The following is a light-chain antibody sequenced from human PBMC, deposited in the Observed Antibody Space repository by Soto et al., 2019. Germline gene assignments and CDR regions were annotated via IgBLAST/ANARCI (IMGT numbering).Light chain of an antibody. Sequence: IQLTQSPSSLSASVGDRVTITCRASQDISTYLAWYQQKPGRAPKLLISAASTLQSGVPSRFSGSGSGTEFTLTITSLQSEDFATYHCQQLKSYPIAFGQGTLLEIK. J-gene: IGKJ5*01. V-gene: IGKV1-9*01. CDR3: QQLKSYPIA. CDR2: AAS. CDR1: QDISTY.